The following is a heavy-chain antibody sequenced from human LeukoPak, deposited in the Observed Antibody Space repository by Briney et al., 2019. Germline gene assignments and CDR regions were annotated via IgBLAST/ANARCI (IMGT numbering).Heavy chain of an antibody. J-gene: IGHJ4*02. CDR3: GCGWYDYYFDY. Sequence: SETLSLTCTVSGGSISSYYWSWIRQPPGKGLEWIGYIYYSGSTNYNPSLKSRVTISVDTSKNQFSLKLSSVTAADTVVYYCGCGWYDYYFDYWGQGTLVTVSS. V-gene: IGHV4-59*08. CDR1: GGSISSYY. D-gene: IGHD6-19*01. CDR2: IYYSGST.